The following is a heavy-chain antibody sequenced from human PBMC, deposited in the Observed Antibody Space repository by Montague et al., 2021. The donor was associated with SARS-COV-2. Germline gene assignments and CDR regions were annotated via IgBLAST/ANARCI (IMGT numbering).Heavy chain of an antibody. J-gene: IGHJ6*02. D-gene: IGHD3-10*01. Sequence: SETLSLTCAVYGGSFSSYYWSWIRQPPGKGLEWIGEINHSGSTNYNPSLKSRVTMSVDTSKNQFSLKLSSVTAADTAVYYCARVRYYGSGTSLGMDVWGQGATVTVSS. CDR2: INHSGST. CDR1: GGSFSSYY. V-gene: IGHV4-34*01. CDR3: ARVRYYGSGTSLGMDV.